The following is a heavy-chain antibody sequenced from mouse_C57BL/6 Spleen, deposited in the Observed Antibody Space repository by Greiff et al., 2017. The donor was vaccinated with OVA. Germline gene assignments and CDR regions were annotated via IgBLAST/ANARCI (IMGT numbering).Heavy chain of an antibody. CDR1: GYSITSGYY. CDR2: ISYDGSN. Sequence: DVKLVESGPGLVKPSQSLSLTCSVTGYSITSGYYWNWIRQFPGNKLVWMGYISYDGSNNYNPSLKNRISITRDTSKNQFFLKLNSVTTEDTATYYCARGRDAWFAYWGQGTLVTVSA. CDR3: ARGRDAWFAY. J-gene: IGHJ3*01. D-gene: IGHD2-3*01. V-gene: IGHV3-6*01.